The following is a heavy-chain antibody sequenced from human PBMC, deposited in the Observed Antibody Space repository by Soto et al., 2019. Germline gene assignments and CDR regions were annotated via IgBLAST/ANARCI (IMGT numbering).Heavy chain of an antibody. Sequence: ASVKVSCKASGYPFSSYGITWVRQAPGQGLEWMGWISPIFGKANYAQKFQGRVTITADESTSTAYMELSSLRSEDTAVYYCARSPSPIFGVVSMRFDPWGQGTLVTSPQ. V-gene: IGHV1-69*13. J-gene: IGHJ5*02. CDR1: GYPFSSYG. D-gene: IGHD3-3*01. CDR3: ARSPSPIFGVVSMRFDP. CDR2: ISPIFGKA.